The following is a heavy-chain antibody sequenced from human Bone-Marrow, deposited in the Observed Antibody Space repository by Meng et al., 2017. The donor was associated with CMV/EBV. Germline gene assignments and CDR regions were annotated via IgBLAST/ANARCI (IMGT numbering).Heavy chain of an antibody. V-gene: IGHV1-2*02. CDR3: ARGDDFWSGYYSYYYSMDV. J-gene: IGHJ6*02. CDR1: GGTFSSYA. Sequence: ASVKVSCKASGGTFSSYAISWVRQAPGQGLEWMGWINPNSGGTNYAQKFQGRVTMTRDTSISTDYMELSRLRSDDTAVYYCARGDDFWSGYYSYYYSMDVWGQGTTITVSS. D-gene: IGHD3-3*01. CDR2: INPNSGGT.